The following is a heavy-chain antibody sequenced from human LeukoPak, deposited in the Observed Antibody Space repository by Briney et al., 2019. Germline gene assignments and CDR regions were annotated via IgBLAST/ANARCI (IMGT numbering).Heavy chain of an antibody. CDR1: GFNFRTYA. CDR2: ISDNSGRI. Sequence: PGGSLRLSCAASGFNFRTYAMRWVRQAPGKGLEWVSAISDNSGRIYYADSVKGRFTISRDNSKSTVFIQMNSLRAEDTAVYYCAREYDSSWPSWGQGTLVTVSS. J-gene: IGHJ5*02. V-gene: IGHV3-23*01. D-gene: IGHD3-22*01. CDR3: AREYDSSWPS.